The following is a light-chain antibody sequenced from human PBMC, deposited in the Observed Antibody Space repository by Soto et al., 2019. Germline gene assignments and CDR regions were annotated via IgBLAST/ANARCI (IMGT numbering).Light chain of an antibody. CDR2: DVS. CDR1: SRDIGDYNY. V-gene: IGLV2-14*03. J-gene: IGLJ7*01. CDR3: SSSTSSSTLVL. Sequence: QSVLTQPASVSGSPGQSITISCTGTSRDIGDYNYVSWYQKHPGKAPKLMMFDVSDRPSGVSNRFSGSKSGHTASLTISGLQAEDEAYYYCSSSTSSSTLVLFGGGTQLPVL.